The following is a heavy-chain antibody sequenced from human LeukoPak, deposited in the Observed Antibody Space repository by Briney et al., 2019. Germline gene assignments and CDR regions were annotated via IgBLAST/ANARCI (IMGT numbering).Heavy chain of an antibody. D-gene: IGHD4-23*01. CDR2: ISSNGDST. Sequence: AGGSLRLSCAGSGFTFSSYAMHWVRQAPGKGLEYVSAISSNGDSTYYANSVKGRFTISRDNSKNTLYLQMGSLRAEDMAVYYCARDLPYGGNFGDYWGQGTLVTVSS. CDR3: ARDLPYGGNFGDY. V-gene: IGHV3-64*01. J-gene: IGHJ4*02. CDR1: GFTFSSYA.